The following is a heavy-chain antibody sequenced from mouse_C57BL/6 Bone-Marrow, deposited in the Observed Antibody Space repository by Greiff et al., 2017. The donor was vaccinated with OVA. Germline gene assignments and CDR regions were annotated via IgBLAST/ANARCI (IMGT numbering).Heavy chain of an antibody. CDR3: ARDYYGSSSSWYFDV. D-gene: IGHD1-1*01. CDR1: GYAFSSYW. Sequence: VQVVESGAELVKPGASVKISCKASGYAFSSYWMNWVKQRPGKGLEWIGQIYPGDGDTNYNGKFKGKATLTADKSSSTAYMQLSSLTSEDSAVYFCARDYYGSSSSWYFDVWGTGTTVTVSS. CDR2: IYPGDGDT. V-gene: IGHV1-80*01. J-gene: IGHJ1*03.